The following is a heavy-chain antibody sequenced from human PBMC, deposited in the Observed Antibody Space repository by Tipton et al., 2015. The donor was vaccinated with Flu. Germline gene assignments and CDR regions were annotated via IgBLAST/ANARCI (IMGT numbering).Heavy chain of an antibody. CDR3: AREEAVDHFGSAIHY. CDR2: MYISGRT. J-gene: IGHJ4*02. Sequence: GLVKPSETLSLTCIVSGGSISNYYWSWIRQPAGKGLEWIGRMYISGRTNYNPSLKSRVTMSVDTSKKQFSLRLTSVTAADSAVYFCAREEAVDHFGSAIHYWGQGTLVTVSS. V-gene: IGHV4-4*07. CDR1: GGSISNYY. D-gene: IGHD3-10*01.